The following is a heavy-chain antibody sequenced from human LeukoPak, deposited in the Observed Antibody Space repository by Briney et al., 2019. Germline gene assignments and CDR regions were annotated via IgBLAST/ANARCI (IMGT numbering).Heavy chain of an antibody. J-gene: IGHJ4*02. CDR1: GFTFSGSA. Sequence: GGSLRLSCAASGFTFSGSAMRWVRQASGKGLEWVGRIRSKANSYATAYAASVKGRFTISRDDSKNTAYLQMNSLKTEDTAVYYCTRRTPYSSGSTSFDYWGQGTLVTVSS. CDR2: IRSKANSYAT. V-gene: IGHV3-73*01. CDR3: TRRTPYSSGSTSFDY. D-gene: IGHD6-19*01.